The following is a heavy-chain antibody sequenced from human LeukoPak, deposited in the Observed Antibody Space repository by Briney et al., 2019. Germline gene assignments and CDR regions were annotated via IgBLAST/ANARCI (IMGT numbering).Heavy chain of an antibody. CDR2: IIPIFGTA. Sequence: ASVKVSCKASGGTVSRYPISWVRQAPGQGLEWMGGIIPIFGTANYAQKFQGRVTITADKSTSTAYMELSSLKSEDTAVYYCARGVRENDILTGYYFYWGQGSLVTVSS. D-gene: IGHD3-9*01. CDR3: ARGVRENDILTGYYFY. CDR1: GGTVSRYP. J-gene: IGHJ4*02. V-gene: IGHV1-69*06.